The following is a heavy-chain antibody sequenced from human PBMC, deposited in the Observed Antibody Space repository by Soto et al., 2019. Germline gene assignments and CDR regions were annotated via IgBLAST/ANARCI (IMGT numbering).Heavy chain of an antibody. J-gene: IGHJ3*02. CDR2: IYSGGST. Sequence: EVQLVESGGGLVQPGGSLRLSCAASGFTVSSNYMSWVRQAPGKGLEWVSVIYSGGSTYYADSVKGRFTISRDNSKNTLYLPMNSLRAEDTAVYYCARDYESSGYYRFAFDIWGQGTMVTVSS. CDR1: GFTVSSNY. CDR3: ARDYESSGYYRFAFDI. V-gene: IGHV3-66*01. D-gene: IGHD3-22*01.